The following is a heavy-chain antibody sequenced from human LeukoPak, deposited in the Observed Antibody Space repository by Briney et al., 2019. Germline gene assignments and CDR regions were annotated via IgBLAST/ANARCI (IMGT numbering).Heavy chain of an antibody. CDR3: AKLFTWWEPNIPDAFDI. V-gene: IGHV3-30*02. CDR2: IRYDGSNK. Sequence: GGSLRLSCAASGFTFSSYGMHWVRQAPGKGLEWVAFIRYDGSNKYYADSVKGRFTISRDNSKNTLYLQMNSLKAEDTAVYYCAKLFTWWEPNIPDAFDIWGQGTMVTVSS. D-gene: IGHD1-26*01. CDR1: GFTFSSYG. J-gene: IGHJ3*02.